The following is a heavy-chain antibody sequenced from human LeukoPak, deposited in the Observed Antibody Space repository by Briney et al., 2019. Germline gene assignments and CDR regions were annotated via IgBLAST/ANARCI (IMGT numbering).Heavy chain of an antibody. D-gene: IGHD5-18*01. CDR3: ARSLDTAMVADY. J-gene: IGHJ4*02. V-gene: IGHV4-34*01. Sequence: SETLSLTCAVYGGSLSGYYWSWIRQPPGKGLEWIGEINHSGSTNYNPSLKSRVTISVDTSKNQFSLKLSSVTAADAAVYYCARSLDTAMVADYWGQGTLVTVSS. CDR2: INHSGST. CDR1: GGSLSGYY.